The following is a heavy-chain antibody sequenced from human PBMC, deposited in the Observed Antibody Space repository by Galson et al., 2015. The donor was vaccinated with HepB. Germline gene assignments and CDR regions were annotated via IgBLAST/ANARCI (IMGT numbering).Heavy chain of an antibody. CDR1: GYSFTSYW. CDR3: ARLLYYYDSSDGLDY. Sequence: QSGAEVKKPGESLKISCTGSGYSFTSYWIGWVRQMPGKGLEWMGIIYPGDSDTRYSPSFQGQVTISADKSISTAYLQWSSLKASDTAMYYCARLLYYYDSSDGLDYWGQGTLVTVSS. V-gene: IGHV5-51*01. J-gene: IGHJ4*02. CDR2: IYPGDSDT. D-gene: IGHD3-22*01.